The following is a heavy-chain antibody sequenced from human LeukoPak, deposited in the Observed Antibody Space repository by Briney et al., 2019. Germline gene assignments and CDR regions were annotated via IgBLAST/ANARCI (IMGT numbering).Heavy chain of an antibody. J-gene: IGHJ4*02. CDR2: IKTDESET. CDR1: GFTFGSYW. CDR3: ARDYLEIEDFWSGYAAH. V-gene: IGHV3-7*01. Sequence: GGTLSLSCAASGFTFGSYWMTWIRQTPGKGLEWVANIKTDESETYYLHSQKRRVTVSRDNAKNSFYLNMNSLRAEDTAVYYCARDYLEIEDFWSGYAAHWGQGTLVTVSS. D-gene: IGHD3-3*01.